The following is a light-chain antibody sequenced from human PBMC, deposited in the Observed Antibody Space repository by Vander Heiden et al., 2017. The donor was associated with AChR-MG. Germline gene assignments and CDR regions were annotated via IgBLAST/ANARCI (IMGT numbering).Light chain of an antibody. Sequence: DIQMTQSPSTLSASVGDRVTITCRASQSISSWLAWYQQKPGKAPKLLIYKASNLESGVPSRFSGSGSGTEFTLTISSLQPDDFATYYCQQYAAYTWTFGQGTKVEI. CDR3: QQYAAYTWT. J-gene: IGKJ1*01. CDR1: QSISSW. V-gene: IGKV1-5*03. CDR2: KAS.